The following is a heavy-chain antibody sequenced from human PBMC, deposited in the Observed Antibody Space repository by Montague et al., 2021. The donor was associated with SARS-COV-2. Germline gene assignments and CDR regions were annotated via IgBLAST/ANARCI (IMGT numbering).Heavy chain of an antibody. CDR2: IYNSGST. CDR1: GGSISRYS. J-gene: IGHJ3*02. Sequence: SETLSLTCTVSGGSISRYSWTWIRQPPGKGLELIWYIYNSGSTNFNPSLTSRVTISVDTSKNQFSLKLSSVAVAATAVYYCARAGRGTGRYEVAFDIWGQGTMVTVSS. V-gene: IGHV4-59*01. CDR3: ARAGRGTGRYEVAFDI. D-gene: IGHD6-19*01.